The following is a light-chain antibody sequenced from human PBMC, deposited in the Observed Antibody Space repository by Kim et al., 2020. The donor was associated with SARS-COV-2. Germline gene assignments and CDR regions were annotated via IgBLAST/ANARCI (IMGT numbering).Light chain of an antibody. CDR2: DAS. Sequence: SASVGDRVTITCQASQGIGKNLNWYQQKPGKAPKVLIYDASNLETGVPSRVSGSGFGTEFTFTISSLQPEDVATYFCQQYDNLPLSFGGGTKLEIK. CDR3: QQYDNLPLS. V-gene: IGKV1-33*01. CDR1: QGIGKN. J-gene: IGKJ4*01.